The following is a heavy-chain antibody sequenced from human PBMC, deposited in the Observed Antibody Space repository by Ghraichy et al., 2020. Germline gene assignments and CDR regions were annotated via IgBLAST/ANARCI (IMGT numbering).Heavy chain of an antibody. D-gene: IGHD6-13*01. CDR1: GYTFTGYY. V-gene: IGHV1-2*02. CDR2: INPNSGGT. CDR3: AREGDSSSWYGPDTPYYYYGMDV. J-gene: IGHJ6*02. Sequence: ASVKVSCKASGYTFTGYYMHWVRQAPGQGLEWMGWINPNSGGTNYAQKFQGRVTMTRDTSISTAYMELSRLRSDDTAVYYCAREGDSSSWYGPDTPYYYYGMDVWGQGTTVTVSS.